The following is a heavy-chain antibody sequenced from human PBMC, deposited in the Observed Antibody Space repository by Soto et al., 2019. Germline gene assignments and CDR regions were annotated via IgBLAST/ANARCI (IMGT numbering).Heavy chain of an antibody. Sequence: SETLSLTCSASGDSISTVDYFWAWIRQPPGQALEYIGYIYKSATTYYNPSFESRVAISLDTSKSQFSLNVTSVTAADTAVYFCARGRYCLTGRCFPNWFDSWGQGTLVTVSS. V-gene: IGHV4-30-4*08. D-gene: IGHD2-15*01. CDR1: GDSISTVDYF. CDR2: IYKSATT. CDR3: ARGRYCLTGRCFPNWFDS. J-gene: IGHJ5*01.